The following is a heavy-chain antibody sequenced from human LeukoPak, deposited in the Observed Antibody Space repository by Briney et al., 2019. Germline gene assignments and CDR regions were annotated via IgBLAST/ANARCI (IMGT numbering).Heavy chain of an antibody. CDR2: IYYSGST. Sequence: PSETLSLTCTVSGGSISSSSYYWGWIRQPPGKGLEWIGSIYYSGSTYYNPSLKGRVTISVDTSKNQFSLKLSSVTAADTAVYYCARHWRNPTYAFDYWGQGTLVTVSS. J-gene: IGHJ4*02. CDR3: ARHWRNPTYAFDY. CDR1: GGSISSSSYY. D-gene: IGHD1-14*01. V-gene: IGHV4-39*01.